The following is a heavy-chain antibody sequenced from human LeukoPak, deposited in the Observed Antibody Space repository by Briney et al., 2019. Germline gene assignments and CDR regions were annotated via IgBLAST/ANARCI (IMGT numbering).Heavy chain of an antibody. CDR2: IIPIFGTA. J-gene: IGHJ5*02. D-gene: IGHD6-19*01. CDR3: ARGVLRRQWLVPLYNWFDR. CDR1: GGTFSSYA. V-gene: IGHV1-69*13. Sequence: SVKVSCKASGGTFSSYAISWVRQAPGQGLEWMGGIIPIFGTANYAQKFQGRVTITADESTSTAYMELSSLRSEDTAVYYCARGVLRRQWLVPLYNWFDRWGQGTLVTVSS.